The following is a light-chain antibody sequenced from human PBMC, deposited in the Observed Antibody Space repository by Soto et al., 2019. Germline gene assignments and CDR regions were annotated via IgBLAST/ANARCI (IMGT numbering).Light chain of an antibody. CDR1: SSDIGGYIY. CDR3: SSYSSANTVI. CDR2: EVG. J-gene: IGLJ2*01. V-gene: IGLV2-14*01. Sequence: QSVLTQPASVSASPGQSITISCTGTSSDIGGYIYVSWYQHHPGKAPRLMIYEVGSRPSGVSNRFSGSKSGNTASLTISGLQAEDEAQYYCSSYSSANTVIFGGGTQLTVL.